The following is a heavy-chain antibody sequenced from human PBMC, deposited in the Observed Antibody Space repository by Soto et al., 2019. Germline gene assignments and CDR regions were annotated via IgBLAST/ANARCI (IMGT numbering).Heavy chain of an antibody. CDR3: AILLGPHCSGGVCSVP. CDR2: ISNDGNNK. D-gene: IGHD2-15*01. V-gene: IGHV3-30-3*01. Sequence: GGSLRLSCAASGFTFSNYAINWVRQAPGKGLEWVAVISNDGNNKYYADSVKGRFTISRDNSKNTLYLQMNSLRAEDTALYYCAILLGPHCSGGVCSVPWGQGTLVPVSS. CDR1: GFTFSNYA. J-gene: IGHJ5*02.